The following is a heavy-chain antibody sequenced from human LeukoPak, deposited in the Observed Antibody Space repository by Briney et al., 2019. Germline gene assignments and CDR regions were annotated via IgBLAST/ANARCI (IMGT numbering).Heavy chain of an antibody. CDR1: GGSISSGSYY. V-gene: IGHV4-61*02. CDR2: IYTSGST. CDR3: ARGSRYNWNRLDI. J-gene: IGHJ3*02. Sequence: SQTLSLTCTVSGGSISSGSYYWSWIRQPAGKGLEWIGRIYTSGSTNYNPSLKSRVTISVDTSKNQFSLKLSSVTAADTAVYYCARGSRYNWNRLDIWGQGTMVTVSS. D-gene: IGHD1-20*01.